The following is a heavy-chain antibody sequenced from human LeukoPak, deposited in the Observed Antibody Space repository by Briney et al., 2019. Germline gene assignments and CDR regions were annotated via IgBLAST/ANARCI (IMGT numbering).Heavy chain of an antibody. D-gene: IGHD5-24*01. CDR3: ARDREMATHYFDY. Sequence: GGSLRLSCAASGFTFSDYYMSWIRQAPGKGLEWVSYISSSGSTIHYADSVKGRFTISRDNAKNSLYLQMNSLRAEDTAVYYCARDREMATHYFDYWGQGTLVTVSS. J-gene: IGHJ4*02. CDR1: GFTFSDYY. CDR2: ISSSGSTI. V-gene: IGHV3-11*01.